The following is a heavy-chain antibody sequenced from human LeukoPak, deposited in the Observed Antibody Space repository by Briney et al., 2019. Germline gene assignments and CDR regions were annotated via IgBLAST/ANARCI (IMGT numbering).Heavy chain of an antibody. V-gene: IGHV3-23*01. CDR1: GFTFSSYA. D-gene: IGHD3-10*01. J-gene: IGHJ4*02. Sequence: GGSLRLSCAASGFTFSSYAMNWVRQAPGKGLEWVSGISGSGGSTYYADSVKGRFTISRDKSKNTLYLQMNSLRAEDTAVYYCAKDLDYGSGSYPLRGFDYWGQGTLVPVSS. CDR2: ISGSGGST. CDR3: AKDLDYGSGSYPLRGFDY.